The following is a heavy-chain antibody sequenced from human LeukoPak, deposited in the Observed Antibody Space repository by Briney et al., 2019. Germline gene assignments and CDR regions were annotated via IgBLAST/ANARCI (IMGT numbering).Heavy chain of an antibody. V-gene: IGHV4-31*03. CDR1: GGSISSGGYY. J-gene: IGHJ5*02. D-gene: IGHD4-17*01. CDR2: IYYSGST. Sequence: SQTLSLTCTVSGGSISSGGYYWSWIRQHPGKGLEWIGYIYYSGSTYYNPSLKSRVTISVDTSKNQFSLKLSSVTAADTAVYYCARATVTTGWFDPWGQGTLVTVSS. CDR3: ARATVTTGWFDP.